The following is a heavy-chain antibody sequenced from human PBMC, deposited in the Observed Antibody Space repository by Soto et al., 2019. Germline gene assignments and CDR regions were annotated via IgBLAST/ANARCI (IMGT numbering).Heavy chain of an antibody. D-gene: IGHD5-18*01. CDR3: ARSVRRGYSYGLDY. CDR1: GGSFSGYY. J-gene: IGHJ4*02. Sequence: SETLSLTCAVYGGSFSGYYWSWIRQPPGKGLEWIGEINHSGSTNYNPSLKSRVTISVDTSKNQFPLKLSSVTAADTAVYYCARSVRRGYSYGLDYWGQGTLVTVSS. V-gene: IGHV4-34*01. CDR2: INHSGST.